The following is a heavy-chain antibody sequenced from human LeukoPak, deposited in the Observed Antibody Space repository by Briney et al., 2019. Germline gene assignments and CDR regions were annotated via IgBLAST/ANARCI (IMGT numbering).Heavy chain of an antibody. CDR2: ISSSSSYI. D-gene: IGHD3-3*01. CDR1: GFTFSSYS. CDR3: ARDQDDLVPDY. Sequence: GGSLRLSCAASGFTFSSYSMNWVRQAPGKGLEWVSSISSSSSYIYYADSVKGRFTISRDNAKNSLYLQMNSLRAEDAAVYYCARDQDDLVPDYWGQGTLVTVSS. J-gene: IGHJ4*02. V-gene: IGHV3-21*01.